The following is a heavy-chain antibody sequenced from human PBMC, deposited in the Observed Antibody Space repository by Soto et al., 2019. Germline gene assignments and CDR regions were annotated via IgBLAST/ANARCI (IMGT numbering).Heavy chain of an antibody. V-gene: IGHV3-15*07. CDR1: GFTFSNAW. CDR3: TTDLVLQFLELLGVGRDYYYYGMDV. J-gene: IGHJ6*02. Sequence: EVQLVESGGGLVKPGGSLRLSCAASGFTFSNAWMNWVRQPPGKGLEWVGRTKSKTNGGTTDYAAPVKGRFTISRDDSKNTLYLQMNSLKSEDTAVYYCTTDLVLQFLELLGVGRDYYYYGMDVWGQGTTVTVSS. D-gene: IGHD3-3*01. CDR2: TKSKTNGGTT.